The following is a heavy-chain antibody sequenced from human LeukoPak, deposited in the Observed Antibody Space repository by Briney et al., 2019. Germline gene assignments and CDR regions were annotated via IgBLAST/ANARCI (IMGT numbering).Heavy chain of an antibody. CDR1: GFTFSSYG. V-gene: IGHV3-30*18. D-gene: IGHD1-26*01. CDR2: ISNDGSNK. Sequence: AGGSLRLSCAASGFTFSSYGMHWVRQAPGKGLEWVAVISNDGSNKYYADSVKGRFTISRDNSKNTLYLQMNSLRAEDTAVYYCAKKGATTGDFDYWGQGTLVTVSS. J-gene: IGHJ4*02. CDR3: AKKGATTGDFDY.